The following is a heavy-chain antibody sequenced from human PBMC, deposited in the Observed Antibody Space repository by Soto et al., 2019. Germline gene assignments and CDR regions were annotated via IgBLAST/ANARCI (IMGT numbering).Heavy chain of an antibody. CDR3: ARDRYYDSSGYWNWFDP. V-gene: IGHV4-30-2*01. J-gene: IGHJ5*02. Sequence: QLQLQESGSGLVKPSQTLSLTCAVSGGSISSGGYSWSWIRQTPGKGLEWIGYIYHSGSTYYNPSLKSRVTISVDRSKNQFSLKLSSVTAADTAVYYCARDRYYDSSGYWNWFDPWGQGTLVTVSS. CDR1: GGSISSGGYS. D-gene: IGHD3-22*01. CDR2: IYHSGST.